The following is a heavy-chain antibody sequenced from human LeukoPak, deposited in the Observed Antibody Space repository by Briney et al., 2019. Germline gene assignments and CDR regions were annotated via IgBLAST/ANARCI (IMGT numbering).Heavy chain of an antibody. CDR2: ISGSGGST. D-gene: IGHD3-22*01. CDR1: GSTFSSYA. Sequence: GGSLRLSCAASGSTFSSYAMSWVRQAPGKGLEWVSAISGSGGSTYYADSVKGRFTISRDNSKNTLYLQMNSLRAEDTAVYYCAKDGVVASDAFDIWGQGTMVTVSS. J-gene: IGHJ3*02. CDR3: AKDGVVASDAFDI. V-gene: IGHV3-23*01.